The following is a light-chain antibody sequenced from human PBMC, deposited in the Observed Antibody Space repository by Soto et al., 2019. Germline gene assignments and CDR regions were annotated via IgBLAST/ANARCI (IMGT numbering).Light chain of an antibody. CDR1: RSNIGNNY. CDR3: ATWDGSLPGEV. J-gene: IGLJ2*01. Sequence: QSVLTQSPSVSAAPGQQVTISCSGRRSNIGNNYVSWYQQLPGTAPKLLIYDNNKRPSGIPDRFSGSKSGTSGTLDITGLQTGDEADYYCATWDGSLPGEVFGGGTKLTVL. V-gene: IGLV1-51*01. CDR2: DNN.